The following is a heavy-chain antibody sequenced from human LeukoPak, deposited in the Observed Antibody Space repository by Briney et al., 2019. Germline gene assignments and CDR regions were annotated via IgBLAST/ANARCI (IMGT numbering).Heavy chain of an antibody. CDR3: ARDLEDSSPFGAFDM. D-gene: IGHD3-22*01. Sequence: ARSLRLSCAASGFTFSNYVMHWVRHVPAQGLELEAAVWFDGIRKYYADSVKGRLTISRDNSKNTLYLQMNSLRAEDTAVYYCARDLEDSSPFGAFDMWGQGTMVTVSS. V-gene: IGHV3-33*01. CDR2: VWFDGIRK. J-gene: IGHJ3*02. CDR1: GFTFSNYV.